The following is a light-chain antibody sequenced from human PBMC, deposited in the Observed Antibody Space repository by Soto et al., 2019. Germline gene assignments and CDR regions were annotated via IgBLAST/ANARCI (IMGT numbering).Light chain of an antibody. CDR3: QQYNSSPRT. J-gene: IGKJ1*01. CDR2: GAS. V-gene: IGKV3-20*01. Sequence: EIVFTQSPGTLSFSPGERATLSCRASQSVSSNYLAWYQQKPGQAPRLLIYGASNRASGIPDRFSGSGSGTDFTLTISSLQPEDLAVYYCQQYNSSPRTFGQGTKVDIK. CDR1: QSVSSNY.